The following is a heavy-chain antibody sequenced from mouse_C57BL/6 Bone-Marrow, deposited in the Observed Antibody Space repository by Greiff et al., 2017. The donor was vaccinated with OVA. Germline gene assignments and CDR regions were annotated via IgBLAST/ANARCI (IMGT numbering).Heavy chain of an antibody. CDR3: GRGSGLLVWFAY. CDR2: IYPRSGNT. D-gene: IGHD2-3*01. V-gene: IGHV1-81*01. J-gene: IGHJ3*01. CDR1: GYTFTSYG. Sequence: QVQLKQSGAELARPGASVKLSCKASGYTFTSYGISWVKQRTGQGLEWIGEIYPRSGNTYYNEKFKGKATLTADKSSSTAYMELRRLTSEDSAVYFVGRGSGLLVWFAYWGQGTLVTVSA.